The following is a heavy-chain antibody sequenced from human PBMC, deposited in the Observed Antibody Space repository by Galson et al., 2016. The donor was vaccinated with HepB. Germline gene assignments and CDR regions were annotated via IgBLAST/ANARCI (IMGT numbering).Heavy chain of an antibody. CDR3: AKGNFGAAPGTNFDH. V-gene: IGHV3-23*01. CDR2: ISGSGRST. D-gene: IGHD1/OR15-1a*01. J-gene: IGHJ4*02. Sequence: SLRLSCAASGFTFSSYAMSWVRQAPGKGLEWVSAISGSGRSTDNADPVKGRFTISRDDSKNTLYLQMNSLRAEDAAVYYCAKGNFGAAPGTNFDHWGQGTLVTVSS. CDR1: GFTFSSYA.